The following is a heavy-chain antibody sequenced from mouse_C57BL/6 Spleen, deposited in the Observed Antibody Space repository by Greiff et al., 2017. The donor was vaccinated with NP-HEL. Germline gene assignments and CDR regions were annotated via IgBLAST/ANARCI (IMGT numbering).Heavy chain of an antibody. Sequence: EVQGVESGGGLVKPGGSLKLSCAASGFTFSSYAMSWVRQTPEKRLEWVATISDGGSYTYYPDNVKGRFTISTDNAKNNLYLQMSHLKSEDTAMYYCASITTVVATDFDYWDQGTTLTVSS. J-gene: IGHJ2*01. D-gene: IGHD1-1*01. CDR2: ISDGGSYT. V-gene: IGHV5-4*01. CDR3: ASITTVVATDFDY. CDR1: GFTFSSYA.